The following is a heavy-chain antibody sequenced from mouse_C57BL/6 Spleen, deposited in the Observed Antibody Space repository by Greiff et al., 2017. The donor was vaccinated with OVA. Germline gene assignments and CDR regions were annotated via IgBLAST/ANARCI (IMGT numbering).Heavy chain of an antibody. J-gene: IGHJ1*03. V-gene: IGHV1-85*01. CDR1: GYTFTSYD. CDR3: ARESYYYGSTWYFDV. D-gene: IGHD1-1*01. Sequence: VQLQQSGPELVKPGASVKLSCKASGYTFTSYDINWVKQRPGQGLEWIGWIYPRDGSTKYNEKFKGKATLTVDTSSSTAYMELHSLTSEDSAVYFCARESYYYGSTWYFDVWGTGTTVTVSS. CDR2: IYPRDGST.